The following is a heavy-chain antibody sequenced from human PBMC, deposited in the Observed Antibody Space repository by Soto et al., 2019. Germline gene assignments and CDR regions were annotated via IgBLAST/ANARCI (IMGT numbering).Heavy chain of an antibody. CDR1: GFTFADYA. V-gene: IGHV3-49*04. Sequence: EVQLVESGGGLVEPGRSLRLSCTGSGFTFADYAVSWVRQAPGKGLEWVGFIRSEAYSGTAEYAASVRGRFSISRDDFKSIAYLQMNSLKTEDTAVYYCSRNLQQVAPPVDFWGQGNLVTVSS. D-gene: IGHD6-13*01. CDR2: IRSEAYSGTA. J-gene: IGHJ4*02. CDR3: SRNLQQVAPPVDF.